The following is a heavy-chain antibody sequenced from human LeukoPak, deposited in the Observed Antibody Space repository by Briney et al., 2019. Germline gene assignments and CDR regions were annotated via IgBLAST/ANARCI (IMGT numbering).Heavy chain of an antibody. V-gene: IGHV2-5*02. CDR1: GFSLSTSGVG. CDR2: IYWDDDK. J-gene: IGHJ4*02. Sequence: GSGPTLVKPTQTLTLTCTFSGFSLSTSGVGVGWIRQPPGKALEWLALIYWDDDKRYSPSLKSRLTITKDPSKNQVVLTMTTMAPVDTAAYYCAHATDCGGDCYPYYFDYWGQGTLVTVSS. D-gene: IGHD2-21*02. CDR3: AHATDCGGDCYPYYFDY.